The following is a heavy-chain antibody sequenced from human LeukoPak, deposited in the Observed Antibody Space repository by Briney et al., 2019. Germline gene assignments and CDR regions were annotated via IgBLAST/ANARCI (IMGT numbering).Heavy chain of an antibody. CDR1: GYTFTGYY. Sequence: ASVKVSCKASGYTFTGYYMHWVRQAPGQGLEWMGWINPNSGGTNYAQKFQGRVTMTRDTPISTAYMELSRLRSDDTAVYYCARVAYSSSWYRWFDPWGQGTLVTVSS. D-gene: IGHD6-13*01. CDR2: INPNSGGT. V-gene: IGHV1-2*02. J-gene: IGHJ5*02. CDR3: ARVAYSSSWYRWFDP.